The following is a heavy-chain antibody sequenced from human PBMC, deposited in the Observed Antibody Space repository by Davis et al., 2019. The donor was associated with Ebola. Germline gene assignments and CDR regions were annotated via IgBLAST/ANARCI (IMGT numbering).Heavy chain of an antibody. Sequence: GESLKISCAASGFTFSDYYMSWIRQAPGKGLEWIAYIGPSGNSFYCADSVKGRFTISRDNAKNSLYLQMNSLRAEDTAVYYCARSRFPYGMDVWGQGTTVTVSS. J-gene: IGHJ6*02. CDR2: IGPSGNSF. V-gene: IGHV3-11*04. CDR3: ARSRFPYGMDV. CDR1: GFTFSDYY. D-gene: IGHD3-3*01.